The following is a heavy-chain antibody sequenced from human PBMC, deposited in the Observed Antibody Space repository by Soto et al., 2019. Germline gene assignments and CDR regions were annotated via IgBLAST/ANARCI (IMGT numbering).Heavy chain of an antibody. Sequence: EVQLVESGGGLVQPGRSLRLSFAASGFTFDDYAMNWVRQAPGKGLEWVSGISWNSGSIGYADSVKGRFTISRDNAKNSLYLQMNSLRAEDTALYYCAKDIFRFGESPYFDYWGQVILVTVSS. V-gene: IGHV3-9*01. J-gene: IGHJ4*02. D-gene: IGHD3-10*01. CDR2: ISWNSGSI. CDR3: AKDIFRFGESPYFDY. CDR1: GFTFDDYA.